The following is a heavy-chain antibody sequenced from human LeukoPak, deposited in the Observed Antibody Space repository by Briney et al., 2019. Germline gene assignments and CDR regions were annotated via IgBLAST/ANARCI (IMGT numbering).Heavy chain of an antibody. D-gene: IGHD2-15*01. CDR1: GGSISSSSYY. V-gene: IGHV4-39*07. J-gene: IGHJ4*02. CDR2: INHSGST. Sequence: SETLSLTCTVSGGSISSSSYYWGWIRQPPGKGLEWIGEINHSGSTNYNPSLKSRVTISVDTSKNQFSLKLSSVTAADTAVYYCARGRDCSGGSCYAPFDYWGQGTLVTVSS. CDR3: ARGRDCSGGSCYAPFDY.